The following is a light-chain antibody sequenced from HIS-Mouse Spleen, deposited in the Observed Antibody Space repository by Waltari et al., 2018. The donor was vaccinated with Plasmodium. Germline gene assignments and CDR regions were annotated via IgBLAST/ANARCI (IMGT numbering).Light chain of an antibody. CDR2: EDS. CDR1: ALPKKY. J-gene: IGLJ3*02. V-gene: IGLV3-10*01. Sequence: SYELTQPPSVSVSPGQTARITCSGDALPKKYAYWYQQKSGQAPVLVIYEDSKRPSGFPGRFFGSSSGTMATLTISGAQVEDEADYYWYSTDSSGNHRVFGGGTKLTVL. CDR3: YSTDSSGNHRV.